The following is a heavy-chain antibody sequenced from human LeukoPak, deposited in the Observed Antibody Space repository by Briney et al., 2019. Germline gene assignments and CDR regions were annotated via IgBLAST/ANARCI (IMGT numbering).Heavy chain of an antibody. CDR2: ISSSSSTI. V-gene: IGHV3-48*01. Sequence: GGSLRLSCAASGFTFSSYSMNWVRQAPGKGLEWVSYISSSSSTIYYADSVKGRFTISRDNAKNSLYLQMNSLRAEDTAVYYCASSITIFGVVTDWGQGTLVTVSS. D-gene: IGHD3-3*01. CDR1: GFTFSSYS. J-gene: IGHJ4*02. CDR3: ASSITIFGVVTD.